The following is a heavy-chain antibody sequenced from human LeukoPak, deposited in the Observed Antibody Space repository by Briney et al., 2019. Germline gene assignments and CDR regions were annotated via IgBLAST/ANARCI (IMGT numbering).Heavy chain of an antibody. J-gene: IGHJ4*02. CDR2: IGAYNGNT. CDR3: ARYSLSSGWYVLDY. V-gene: IGHV1-18*01. D-gene: IGHD6-19*01. CDR1: GYTFTSYG. Sequence: ASVKVSCKASGYTFTSYGISWVRQAPGQGLEWMGWIGAYNGNTNYAQKLQGRVTMTTDTSTSTAYMELRSLRSDDTAVYYCARYSLSSGWYVLDYWGQGTLVTVSS.